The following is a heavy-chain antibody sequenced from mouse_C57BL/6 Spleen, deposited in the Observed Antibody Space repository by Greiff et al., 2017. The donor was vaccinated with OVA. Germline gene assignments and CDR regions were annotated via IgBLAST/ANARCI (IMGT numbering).Heavy chain of an antibody. J-gene: IGHJ4*01. V-gene: IGHV1-59*01. CDR1: GYTFTSYW. CDR2: IDPSDSYT. CDR3: ARPVEGAMDY. Sequence: QVQLQQPGAELVRPGTSVKLSCKASGYTFTSYWMHWVKQRPGQGLEWIGVIDPSDSYTNYNQKFKGKATLTVDTSSSTAYMQLSSLTSEDSAVYYCARPVEGAMDYWGQGTSVTVSS.